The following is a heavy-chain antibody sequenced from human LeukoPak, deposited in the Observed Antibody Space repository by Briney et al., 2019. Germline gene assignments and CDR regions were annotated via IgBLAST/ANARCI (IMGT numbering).Heavy chain of an antibody. CDR2: MNPNSGNT. CDR3: ARGHPMVRGVTDY. V-gene: IGHV1-8*02. Sequence: ASVKVSCKASGYTFTSYGISWVRQATGQGLVWMGWMNPNSGNTGYAQKFQGRVTMTRNTSISTAYMELSSLRSEDTAVYYCARGHPMVRGVTDYWGQGTLVTVSS. CDR1: GYTFTSYG. J-gene: IGHJ4*02. D-gene: IGHD3-10*01.